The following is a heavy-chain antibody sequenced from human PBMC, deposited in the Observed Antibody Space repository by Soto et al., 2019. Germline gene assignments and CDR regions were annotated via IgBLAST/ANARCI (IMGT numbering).Heavy chain of an antibody. CDR3: AKGPLGSGYDLDY. Sequence: GGSLRLSCAASGFTFSSYGMHWVRQAPGKGLEWVAVISYDGSNKYYADSVKGRFTISRDNSKNTLYLQMNSLRAEDTAVYYCAKGPLGSGYDLDYWGKGTLVTVSS. D-gene: IGHD5-12*01. J-gene: IGHJ4*02. CDR1: GFTFSSYG. CDR2: ISYDGSNK. V-gene: IGHV3-30*18.